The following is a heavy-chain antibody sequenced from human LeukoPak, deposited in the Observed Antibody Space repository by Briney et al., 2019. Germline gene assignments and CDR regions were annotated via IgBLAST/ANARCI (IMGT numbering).Heavy chain of an antibody. V-gene: IGHV4-34*01. CDR2: INHSGST. J-gene: IGHJ4*02. Sequence: PSETLSLTCAVYGGSFSGYYWSWIRQPPGKGLEWIGEINHSGSTNYNPSLKSRVTISVDTSKNQFSLKLSSVTAADTAVYYCARERSGTYDFWSGYDKGEYYFDYWGQGTLVTVSS. CDR1: GGSFSGYY. CDR3: ARERSGTYDFWSGYDKGEYYFDY. D-gene: IGHD3-3*01.